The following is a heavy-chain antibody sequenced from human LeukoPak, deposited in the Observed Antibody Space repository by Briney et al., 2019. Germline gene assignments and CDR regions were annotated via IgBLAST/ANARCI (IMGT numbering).Heavy chain of an antibody. CDR2: IKQDGSEK. V-gene: IGHV3-7*01. J-gene: IGHJ4*02. CDR1: GFTFSSYW. CDR3: ARRKDIVVVPAAMGFDY. Sequence: GGSLRLSCAASGFTFSSYWMSWVRQAPGKGLEWVANIKQDGSEKYYVDSVKGRFTISRDNAKSSLYLQMNSLRAEDTAVYYCARRKDIVVVPAAMGFDYWGQGTLVTVSS. D-gene: IGHD2-2*01.